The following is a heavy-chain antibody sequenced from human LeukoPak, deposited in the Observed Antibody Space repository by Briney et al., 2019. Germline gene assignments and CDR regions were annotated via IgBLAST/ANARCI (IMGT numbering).Heavy chain of an antibody. CDR1: GFTFSSYG. CDR2: ISYDGSNK. D-gene: IGHD5-18*01. CDR3: AKGDVDTAMVRGY. J-gene: IGHJ4*02. V-gene: IGHV3-30*18. Sequence: GGSLRLSCAASGFTFSSYGMHWVRQAPGKGLEWVAVISYDGSNKYYADSVKGRFTISRDNSKNTLYLQMNSLGAEDTAVYYCAKGDVDTAMVRGYWGQGTLVTVSS.